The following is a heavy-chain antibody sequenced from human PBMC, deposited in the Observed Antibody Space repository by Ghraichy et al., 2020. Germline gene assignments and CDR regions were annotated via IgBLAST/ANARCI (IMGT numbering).Heavy chain of an antibody. V-gene: IGHV4-4*07. CDR3: AREPRGSRRNYYYYGMDV. CDR2: IYTSGST. Sequence: SETLSLTCTVSGGSISSYYWSWIRQPAGKGLEWIGRIYTSGSTNYNPSLKSRVTMSVDTSKNQFSLKLSSVTAADTAVYYCAREPRGSRRNYYYYGMDVWGQGTTVTVSS. CDR1: GGSISSYY. D-gene: IGHD3-10*01. J-gene: IGHJ6*02.